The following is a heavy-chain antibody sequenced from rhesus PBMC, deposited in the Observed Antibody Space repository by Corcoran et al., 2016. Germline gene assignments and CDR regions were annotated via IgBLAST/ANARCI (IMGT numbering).Heavy chain of an antibody. CDR3: ATLTDTGY. D-gene: IGHD3S6*01. CDR2: ITSGRCVT. V-gene: IGHV3S5*01. CDR1: GFTFSSDG. J-gene: IGHJ4*01. Sequence: EVQLVETGGGLAQPGGSLKLSCEAPGFTFSSDGLSWVCQAPGKGVEWISTITSGRCVTYYADSVKDRFTISRENSTNTLSLQMNSLRAEDTAVYYCATLTDTGYWGQGVLVTVSS.